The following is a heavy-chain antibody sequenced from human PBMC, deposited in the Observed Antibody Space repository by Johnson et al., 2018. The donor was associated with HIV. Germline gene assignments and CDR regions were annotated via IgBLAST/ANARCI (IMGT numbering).Heavy chain of an antibody. Sequence: VQLVESGGGVVQPGRSLRLSCAASAFTFRSYSMHWVRQAPGKGLEWVSGISGSGGGTYYADSVKGRFTISRDNSRNTLYLQMNSLRPEDTAVYYCASGDDDGFWGRGTLVTVSS. CDR1: AFTFRSYS. CDR3: ASGDDDGF. V-gene: IGHV3-23*04. J-gene: IGHJ4*03. D-gene: IGHD5-12*01. CDR2: ISGSGGGT.